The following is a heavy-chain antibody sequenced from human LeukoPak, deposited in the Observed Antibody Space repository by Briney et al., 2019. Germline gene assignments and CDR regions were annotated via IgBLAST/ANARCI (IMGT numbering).Heavy chain of an antibody. CDR3: ARGDSGSYAGYFDY. CDR1: GFTFSSYW. Sequence: GGSLRLSCAASGFTFSSYWMSWVRQAPGKGLEWVANIKQDGSEKYYVDSVKGRFTISRDNAKNSLYLQMNSLRAEDTAVYYCARGDSGSYAGYFDYWGQGTLVTVSS. CDR2: IKQDGSEK. D-gene: IGHD1-26*01. V-gene: IGHV3-7*01. J-gene: IGHJ4*02.